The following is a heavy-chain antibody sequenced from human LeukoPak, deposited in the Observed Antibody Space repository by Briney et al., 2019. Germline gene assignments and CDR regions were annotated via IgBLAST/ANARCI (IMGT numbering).Heavy chain of an antibody. CDR2: INHSGST. CDR3: ARVPDY. J-gene: IGHJ4*02. Sequence: PSETLSLTCAVYGGSFSGYYWSWIRQPPGKGLEWIGEINHSGSTNYNPSFKSRVTISVDTSKNQFSLKLSSVTAADTAVYYCARVPDYWGQGTLVTVSS. CDR1: GGSFSGYY. V-gene: IGHV4-34*01.